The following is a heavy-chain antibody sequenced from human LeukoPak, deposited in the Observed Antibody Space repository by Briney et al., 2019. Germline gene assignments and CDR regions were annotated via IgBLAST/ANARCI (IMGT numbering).Heavy chain of an antibody. CDR1: GFTFSSYG. J-gene: IGHJ4*02. D-gene: IGHD6-13*01. CDR3: AAPPGYSSSWSLGY. V-gene: IGHV3-30*03. CDR2: ISYDGSNK. Sequence: GGSLRLSCAASGFTFSSYGMHWVRQAPGKGLEWVAVISYDGSNKCYADSVKGRFTISRDNSKNTLYLQMNSLRAEDTAVYYCAAPPGYSSSWSLGYWGQGTLVTVSS.